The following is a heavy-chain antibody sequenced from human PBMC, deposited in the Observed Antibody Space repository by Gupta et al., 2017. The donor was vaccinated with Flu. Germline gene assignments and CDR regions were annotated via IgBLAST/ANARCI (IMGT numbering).Heavy chain of an antibody. Sequence: PWVRQAPGKGLEWVAVISYDGSNKYYADSVKGRFTISRDNSKNTLYLQMNSLRTEDTAVYYCAKELGGAARLVYYDGMDVWGQGTTVTVS. CDR3: AKELGGAARLVYYDGMDV. CDR2: ISYDGSNK. J-gene: IGHJ6*02. D-gene: IGHD6-6*01. V-gene: IGHV3-30*18.